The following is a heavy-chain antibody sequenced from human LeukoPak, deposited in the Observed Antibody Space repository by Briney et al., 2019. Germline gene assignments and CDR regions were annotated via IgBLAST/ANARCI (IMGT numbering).Heavy chain of an antibody. CDR1: GGSITSSSAYN. J-gene: IGHJ5*02. Sequence: SETLSLTCTDSGGSITSSSAYNWGWIRQPPGKGLEWIGTIHSRGSTYYNPSLKSRVTISVDTSKNQFSLKLSSVTAADTAVYYCARLPTGYPNWFDPWGQGTLVTVSS. CDR2: IHSRGST. D-gene: IGHD4-17*01. V-gene: IGHV4-39*01. CDR3: ARLPTGYPNWFDP.